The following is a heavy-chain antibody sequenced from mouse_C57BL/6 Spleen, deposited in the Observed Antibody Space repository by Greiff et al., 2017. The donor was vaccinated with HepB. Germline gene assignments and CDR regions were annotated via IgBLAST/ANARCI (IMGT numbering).Heavy chain of an antibody. Sequence: VQLQQSGAELLRPGTSVKVSCKASGYAFTNYLIEWVKQRPGQGLEWIGVINPGSGGTNYNEKFKGKATLTADKSSSTAYMQLSSLTSEDSAVYFCARSGDGYYSFAYWGQGTLVTVSA. CDR3: ARSGDGYYSFAY. V-gene: IGHV1-54*01. D-gene: IGHD2-3*01. CDR2: INPGSGGT. J-gene: IGHJ3*01. CDR1: GYAFTNYL.